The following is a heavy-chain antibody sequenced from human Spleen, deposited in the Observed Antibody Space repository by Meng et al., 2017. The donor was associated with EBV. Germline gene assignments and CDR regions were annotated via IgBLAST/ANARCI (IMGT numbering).Heavy chain of an antibody. CDR2: IYYSGST. D-gene: IGHD4-11*01. Sequence: LEQWGEGLLKPSATLSLTCAVYGGSFSGYYWSWIRQPPGKGLEWIGRIYYSGSTYYNPSLKSRVTISVDTSKNQFSLKLSSVTAADTAVYYCARRGLTTGWFDPWGQGTLVTVSS. V-gene: IGHV4-34*01. CDR3: ARRGLTTGWFDP. CDR1: GGSFSGYY. J-gene: IGHJ5*02.